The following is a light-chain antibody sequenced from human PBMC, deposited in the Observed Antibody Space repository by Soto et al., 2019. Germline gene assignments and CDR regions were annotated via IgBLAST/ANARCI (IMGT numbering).Light chain of an antibody. CDR3: HYYGNSPGWT. V-gene: IGKV3-20*01. CDR2: GVS. Sequence: EIVLPQSPDTLSLSPGESATLSCRASQIVSSSYLAWSQQKPGQAPRLLIYGVSSRAAGIPDECSGSGAGTDVTLTMRRLEPEEFAVDYCHYYGNSPGWTFGQGTKVDIK. CDR1: QIVSSSY. J-gene: IGKJ1*01.